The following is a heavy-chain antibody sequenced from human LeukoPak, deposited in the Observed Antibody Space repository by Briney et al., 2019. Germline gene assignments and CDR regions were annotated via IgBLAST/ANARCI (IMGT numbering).Heavy chain of an antibody. Sequence: GGSLRLSCAASGFTFSSYWMSWVRQAPGKGLEWVANIKQDGSEKYYEDSVKGRFTISRDNAKNSLYLQMNSLRAEDTAVYYCAREGYYDSSGYYPIDYWGQGTLVTVSS. CDR2: IKQDGSEK. J-gene: IGHJ4*02. D-gene: IGHD3-22*01. V-gene: IGHV3-7*01. CDR3: AREGYYDSSGYYPIDY. CDR1: GFTFSSYW.